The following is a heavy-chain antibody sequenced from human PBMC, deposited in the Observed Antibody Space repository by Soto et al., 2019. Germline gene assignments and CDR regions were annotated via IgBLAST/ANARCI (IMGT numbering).Heavy chain of an antibody. CDR3: ERVHSIAVAGLGY. Sequence: QVQLVQSGAEVKKPGASVKVSCKAPGYTFTSYGITWVRQAPGQGLEWMGWLSTYYGNTNYAQKFQGRVTMTTDTSTSTAYVELRSIRSDDPAIYYCERVHSIAVAGLGYWGQGNQVTVP. CDR1: GYTFTSYG. J-gene: IGHJ4*02. CDR2: LSTYYGNT. V-gene: IGHV1-18*04. D-gene: IGHD6-19*01.